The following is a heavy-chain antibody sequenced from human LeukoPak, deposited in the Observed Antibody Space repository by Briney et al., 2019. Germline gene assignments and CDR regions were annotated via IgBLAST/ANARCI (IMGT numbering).Heavy chain of an antibody. CDR2: IIPIFGTA. J-gene: IGHJ4*02. Sequence: ASVKVSCKASGGTFSSYAISWVRQAPGQGLEWMGRIIPIFGTANYAQKFQGRVTITADKSTSTAYMELSSLRSEDTAVYYCARDWYYYDSSGPGHWGQGTLVTVSS. D-gene: IGHD3-22*01. CDR1: GGTFSSYA. V-gene: IGHV1-69*06. CDR3: ARDWYYYDSSGPGH.